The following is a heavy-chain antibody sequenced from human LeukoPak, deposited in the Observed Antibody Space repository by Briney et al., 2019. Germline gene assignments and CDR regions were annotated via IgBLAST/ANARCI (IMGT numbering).Heavy chain of an antibody. Sequence: ASVKVSCKASGYTFTSYYMHWVRQAPGQGLQWLGKINPSDGRTSYSPRLQGRVTMTRDTSTSTFYMELSSLIYEDTAMYYCTRDVPTGHTYGDEPFDIWGQGTMVTVSS. J-gene: IGHJ3*02. CDR3: TRDVPTGHTYGDEPFDI. D-gene: IGHD5-18*01. CDR2: INPSDGRT. V-gene: IGHV1-46*01. CDR1: GYTFTSYY.